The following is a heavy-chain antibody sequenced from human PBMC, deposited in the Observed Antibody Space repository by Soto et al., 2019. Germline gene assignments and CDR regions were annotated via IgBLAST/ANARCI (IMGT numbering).Heavy chain of an antibody. CDR1: GFSLSTSGVG. D-gene: IGHD5-12*01. CDR2: IYWDDDK. J-gene: IGHJ4*02. CDR3: AAMLLRREWLRLRVYYFDY. Sequence: GSGPTLVNPTQTLTLTCTFSGFSLSTSGVGVGWIRQPPGKALEWLALIYWDDDKRYSPSLKSRLTITKDTSKNQVVLTMTNMDPVDTATYYCAAMLLRREWLRLRVYYFDYWVQGTLVTVSS. V-gene: IGHV2-5*02.